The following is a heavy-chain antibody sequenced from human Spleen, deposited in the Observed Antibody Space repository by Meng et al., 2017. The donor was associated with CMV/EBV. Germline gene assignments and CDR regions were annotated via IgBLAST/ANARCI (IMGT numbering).Heavy chain of an antibody. CDR2: ITWDGDST. CDR3: AREPGNAGSPFDY. Sequence: GGSLRLSCAASGFTFDDYAMHWVRQAPGKGLEWVSFITWDGDSTYYADSVKGRFTISRDNAKNSLYLQMNSLRAEDTAVYYCAREPGNAGSPFDYWGQGTLVTVSS. CDR1: GFTFDDYA. J-gene: IGHJ4*02. V-gene: IGHV3-43D*03. D-gene: IGHD1-1*01.